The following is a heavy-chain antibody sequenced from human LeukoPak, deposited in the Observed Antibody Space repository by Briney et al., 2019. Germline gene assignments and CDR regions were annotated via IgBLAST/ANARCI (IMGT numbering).Heavy chain of an antibody. D-gene: IGHD2/OR15-2a*01. CDR3: ARDTTYPKSYYFDY. J-gene: IGHJ4*02. CDR2: IPYDGSIK. CDR1: GFTFSSFS. V-gene: IGHV3-30-3*01. Sequence: GGSLRLSCAASGFTFSSFSMHWVRQAPGKGLEWVAVIPYDGSIKYHADSVKGRFTISRDNSKNTLYLQMNSLRAEDTAVYYCARDTTYPKSYYFDYWGQGALVTVSS.